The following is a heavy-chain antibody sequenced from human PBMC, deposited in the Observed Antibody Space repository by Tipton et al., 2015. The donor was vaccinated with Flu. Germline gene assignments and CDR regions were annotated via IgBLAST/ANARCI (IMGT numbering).Heavy chain of an antibody. Sequence: TLSLTCTVSGVSLISHYWAWIRQPPGKGLEFIGDIFHSGSTSYNPSLKSRVTMSVDTSQNQFSLELFSTPAADTAIYYCARLDRGYFDYWGLGSLVTVSS. J-gene: IGHJ4*02. CDR1: GVSLISHY. V-gene: IGHV4-59*11. D-gene: IGHD2-2*03. CDR3: ARLDRGYFDY. CDR2: IFHSGST.